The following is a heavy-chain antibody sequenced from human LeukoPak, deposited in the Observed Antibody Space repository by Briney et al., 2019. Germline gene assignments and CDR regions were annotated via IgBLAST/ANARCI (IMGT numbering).Heavy chain of an antibody. CDR2: IYHSGST. CDR3: ARDNWNYGSSMDV. CDR1: GASISNSNR. V-gene: IGHV4-4*02. D-gene: IGHD1-7*01. Sequence: SETPSLTCAVTGASISNSNRWTWVRQPPGKGLEWIGEIYHSGSTNYKTSLKSRATISVDKSKNQFSLKLNSVTAADTAVYHCARDNWNYGSSMDVWGQGTTVTASS. J-gene: IGHJ6*02.